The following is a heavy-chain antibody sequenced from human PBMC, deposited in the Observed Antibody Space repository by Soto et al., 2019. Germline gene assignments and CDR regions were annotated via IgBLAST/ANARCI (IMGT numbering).Heavy chain of an antibody. CDR3: ARVSPSSRAAEP. V-gene: IGHV1-18*01. J-gene: IGHJ4*02. Sequence: VSVKVSCKASGYTFTSYGISWVRQAPGQGLEWMGWISAYNGNTNYAQSLQGRVTMTTDTSTTTAYMELRSLKSDDTAVYYCARVSPSSRAAEPWGQGTLVTVS. CDR1: GYTFTSYG. CDR2: ISAYNGNT. D-gene: IGHD6-13*01.